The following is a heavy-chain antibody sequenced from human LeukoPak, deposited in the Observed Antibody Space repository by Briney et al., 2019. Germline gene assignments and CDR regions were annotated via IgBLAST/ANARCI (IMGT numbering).Heavy chain of an antibody. CDR1: GFTFSSYE. Sequence: QAGGSLRLSCAASGFTFSSYEMKWVRQAPGKGLEWVSYISSSGSTIYYADSVKGRFTISRDNAKSSLYLQMNSLRGEDTAVYYCARARYGSGGYFFDFWGQGPLVTVSS. CDR2: ISSSGSTI. V-gene: IGHV3-48*03. D-gene: IGHD3-10*01. J-gene: IGHJ4*02. CDR3: ARARYGSGGYFFDF.